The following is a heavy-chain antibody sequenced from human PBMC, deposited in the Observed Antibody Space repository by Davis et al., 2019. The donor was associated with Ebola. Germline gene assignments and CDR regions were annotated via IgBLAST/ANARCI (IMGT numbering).Heavy chain of an antibody. CDR1: GYTFTSYD. V-gene: IGHV1-8*01. Sequence: ASVKVSCKASGYTFTSYDINWVRQATGQGLEWMAWINSYNDNTNYAQKFQGRVTLTSDTSANTAYMELSSLKSEDTSVYYCARASRDWTPDYWGQGTPVTVSA. J-gene: IGHJ4*02. CDR3: ARASRDWTPDY. D-gene: IGHD2-21*02. CDR2: INSYNDNT.